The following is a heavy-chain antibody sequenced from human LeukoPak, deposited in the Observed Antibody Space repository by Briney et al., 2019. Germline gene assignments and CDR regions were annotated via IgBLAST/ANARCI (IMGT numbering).Heavy chain of an antibody. Sequence: SETLSLTCTVSGGSISSYYWSWIRQPAGKGLEWIGRIYTSGSTNYNPSLKSRVTMSVGTSKNQFSLKLSSVTAADTAVYYCARDRGYCSGGSCNNWFDPWGQGTLVTVSS. D-gene: IGHD2-15*01. J-gene: IGHJ5*02. CDR2: IYTSGST. CDR3: ARDRGYCSGGSCNNWFDP. CDR1: GGSISSYY. V-gene: IGHV4-4*07.